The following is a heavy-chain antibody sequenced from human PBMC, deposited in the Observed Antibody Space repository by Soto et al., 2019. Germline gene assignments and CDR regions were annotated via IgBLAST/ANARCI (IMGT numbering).Heavy chain of an antibody. CDR3: AKDSPRPTRFDY. CDR2: ISTSGSTI. CDR1: GFTVSNNY. Sequence: GGSLRLSCAVSGFTVSNNYMSWVRQAPGKGLEWVSYISTSGSTIYYADSVKGRFTISRDSAKNTLYLQMNSLTAEDTAVYYCAKDSPRPTRFDYWGQGTLVTVSS. J-gene: IGHJ4*02. V-gene: IGHV3-11*01.